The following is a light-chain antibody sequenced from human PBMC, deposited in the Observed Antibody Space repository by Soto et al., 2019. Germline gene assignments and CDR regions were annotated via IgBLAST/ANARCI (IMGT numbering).Light chain of an antibody. V-gene: IGKV3-20*01. J-gene: IGKJ1*01. CDR1: QSVSSTY. CDR2: AAS. CDR3: RHYINSQWT. Sequence: EIVVTQSPGTLSLSPGERATLSCRPSQSVSSTYLDWYQQKPGQPPRLLIYAASSRATGIPDRFSGGASATDFTLTISRLEPEDFAVYYCRHYINSQWTFGQGTKVEIK.